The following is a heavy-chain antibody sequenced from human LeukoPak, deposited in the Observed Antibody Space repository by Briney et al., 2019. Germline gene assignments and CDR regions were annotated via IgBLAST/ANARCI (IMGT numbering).Heavy chain of an antibody. Sequence: GGSLRLSCAASGFTFDDYGMSWVRQAPGKGLEWVANIKQDGSEKYYVDSVKGRFTISRDNAKNSLYLQMNSLRAEDTAVYYCAREGLSGYDWATLDYWGQGTLVTVSS. CDR1: GFTFDDYG. CDR2: IKQDGSEK. CDR3: AREGLSGYDWATLDY. D-gene: IGHD5-12*01. J-gene: IGHJ4*02. V-gene: IGHV3-7*01.